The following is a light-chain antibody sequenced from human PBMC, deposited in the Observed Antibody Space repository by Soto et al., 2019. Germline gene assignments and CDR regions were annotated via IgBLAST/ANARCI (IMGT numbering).Light chain of an antibody. Sequence: EIVMTQSPATLSVSGGERATLSCRASQSVSSNLAWYQQKPGQAPRLLIYGASTRATGIPARFSGSRSGTEFTLTISSLQSEDFAVYYCQQYNNWPPWTFGPGTKVDIK. J-gene: IGKJ3*01. V-gene: IGKV3-15*01. CDR3: QQYNNWPPWT. CDR2: GAS. CDR1: QSVSSN.